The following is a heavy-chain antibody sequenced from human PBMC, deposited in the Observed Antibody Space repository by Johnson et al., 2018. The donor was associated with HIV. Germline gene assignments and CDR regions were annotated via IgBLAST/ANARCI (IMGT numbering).Heavy chain of an antibody. CDR2: IRYDGSNK. CDR3: ARRCSSSSCSNGAFDI. D-gene: IGHD2-2*01. CDR1: GFTFSSYG. J-gene: IGHJ3*02. Sequence: QVQLVESGGGVVQPGGSLRLSCAASGFTFSSYGMHWVRLAPGKGLEWVAFIRYDGSNKYYADSVKGRFTISRDSSKNTLFLHMNSLRAEDTAMYYCARRCSSSSCSNGAFDIWGQGTVVTVSS. V-gene: IGHV3-30*02.